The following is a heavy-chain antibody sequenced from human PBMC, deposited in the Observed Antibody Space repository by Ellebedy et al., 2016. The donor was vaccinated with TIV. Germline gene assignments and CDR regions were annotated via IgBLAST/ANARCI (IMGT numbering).Heavy chain of an antibody. CDR2: IYPGDSDT. Sequence: PGGSLRLSCQASGYSFTNYWIGWVRQMPGKGLEWMGIIYPGDSDTRYSPSFEGQVTISADKSISTAYLQWHTLKASDTAMYYCARFAGSDWYRSDYHYGMDVWGQGTTVTVS. D-gene: IGHD2-21*02. J-gene: IGHJ6*02. CDR1: GYSFTNYW. V-gene: IGHV5-51*01. CDR3: ARFAGSDWYRSDYHYGMDV.